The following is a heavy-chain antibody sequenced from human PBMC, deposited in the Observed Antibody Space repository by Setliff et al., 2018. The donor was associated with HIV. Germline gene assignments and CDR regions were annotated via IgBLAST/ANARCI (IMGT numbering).Heavy chain of an antibody. D-gene: IGHD6-13*01. CDR2: IYHSGST. V-gene: IGHV4-38-2*01. J-gene: IGHJ1*01. CDR3: ARIAGVSSSWPPEYFQH. CDR1: GYSIRSGYY. Sequence: SETLSLTCAVSGYSIRSGYYWGWIRQSPGKGLEWIGSIYHSGSTYYNPSLKSRVTISVDTSKNQFSLKLSSVTAADTAVYYCARIAGVSSSWPPEYFQHWGQGTLVTVSS.